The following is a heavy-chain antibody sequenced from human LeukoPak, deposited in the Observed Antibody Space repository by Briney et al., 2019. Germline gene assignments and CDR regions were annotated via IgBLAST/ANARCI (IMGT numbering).Heavy chain of an antibody. Sequence: SETLSLTCAVYVGSFSGYYWSWIRQPPGKGLEWIGEINYSGSTKYNPPLKSRVTISVDTSKNQFSLKLSSVTAADTAVYYCARSGSQGEAFDIWGQGTMVTVPS. V-gene: IGHV4-34*01. CDR1: VGSFSGYY. J-gene: IGHJ3*02. D-gene: IGHD1-26*01. CDR3: ARSGSQGEAFDI. CDR2: INYSGST.